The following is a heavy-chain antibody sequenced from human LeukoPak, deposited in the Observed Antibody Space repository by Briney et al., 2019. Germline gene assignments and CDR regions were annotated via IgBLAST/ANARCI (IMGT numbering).Heavy chain of an antibody. CDR2: ISAYNGNT. CDR3: ARVGPHRLIGGSVWFDP. CDR1: GYTFTSYG. D-gene: IGHD3-10*01. J-gene: IGHJ5*02. Sequence: ASVKVSCKASGYTFTSYGISWVRQAPGQGLEWMGWISAYNGNTNYAQKLQGRVTMTTDTSTSTAYMELRSLRSDDTAVYYCARVGPHRLIGGSVWFDPWGQGTLVTVSS. V-gene: IGHV1-18*01.